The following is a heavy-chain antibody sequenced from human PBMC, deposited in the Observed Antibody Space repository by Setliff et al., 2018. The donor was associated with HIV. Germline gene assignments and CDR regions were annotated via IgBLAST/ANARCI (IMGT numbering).Heavy chain of an antibody. J-gene: IGHJ6*03. CDR1: GGSISSGSYY. CDR2: IYTSGST. V-gene: IGHV4-61*09. CDR3: ARGILFFYYMDI. D-gene: IGHD2-21*01. Sequence: SETLSLTCTVSGGSISSGSYYWSWIRQPAGKGLEWIGHIYTSGSTNYNPSLKSRVTISVDTSKNQFSVKLSSVTAADTAVYYCARGILFFYYMDIWGRGTTVTVSS.